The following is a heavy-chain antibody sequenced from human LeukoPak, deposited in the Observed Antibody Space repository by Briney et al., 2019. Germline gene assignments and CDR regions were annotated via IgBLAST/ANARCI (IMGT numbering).Heavy chain of an antibody. CDR2: INPNSGGT. CDR3: ARDKWQTKLRFLEWFSPYGMDV. J-gene: IGHJ6*02. CDR1: GYTFTGYY. V-gene: IGHV1-2*02. D-gene: IGHD3-3*01. Sequence: APVKVSCKASGYTFTGYYMHWVRQAPGQGLEWMGWINPNSGGTNYAQKFQGRVTMTRDTSISTAYMELSRLRSDDTAVYYCARDKWQTKLRFLEWFSPYGMDVWGQGTTVTVSS.